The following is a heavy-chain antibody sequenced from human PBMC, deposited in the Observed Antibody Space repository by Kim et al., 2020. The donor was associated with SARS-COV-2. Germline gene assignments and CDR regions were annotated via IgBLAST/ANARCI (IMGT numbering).Heavy chain of an antibody. CDR3: ASRINSGSYFKLDY. J-gene: IGHJ4*02. V-gene: IGHV4-39*01. Sequence: TPALKSRVTISVETSKNQFHLRLSAVTAADTAVYYCASRINSGSYFKLDYWGQGTLVTVSS. D-gene: IGHD1-26*01.